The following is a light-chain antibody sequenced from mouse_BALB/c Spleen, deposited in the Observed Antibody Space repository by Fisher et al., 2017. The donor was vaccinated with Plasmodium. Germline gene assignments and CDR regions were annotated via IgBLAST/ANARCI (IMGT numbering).Light chain of an antibody. Sequence: DIVITQSPLSLPVSLGDQASISCRSSQSLVYSNGDTYLHWYLQKPGQSPKLLISKVSNRFSGVPDRFSGSGSGTDFTLKISRVEAEDLGVYSCSQSTHLPLTFGAGTKLELK. CDR2: KVS. J-gene: IGKJ5*01. V-gene: IGKV1-110*01. CDR3: SQSTHLPLT. CDR1: QSLVYSNGDTY.